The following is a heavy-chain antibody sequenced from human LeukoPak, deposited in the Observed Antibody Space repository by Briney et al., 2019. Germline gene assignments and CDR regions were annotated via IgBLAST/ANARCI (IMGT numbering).Heavy chain of an antibody. D-gene: IGHD3-22*01. CDR3: ARVVPYDSSGYYPYYYYGMDV. Sequence: SVKVSCKASGGTFSSYAISWVRQAPGQGLEWMGGIIPIFGTANYAQKFQGRVTITADESTSTAYMELSSLRSEDTAVYYCARVVPYDSSGYYPYYYYGMDVWGQGTTVTVSS. V-gene: IGHV1-69*13. CDR2: IIPIFGTA. CDR1: GGTFSSYA. J-gene: IGHJ6*02.